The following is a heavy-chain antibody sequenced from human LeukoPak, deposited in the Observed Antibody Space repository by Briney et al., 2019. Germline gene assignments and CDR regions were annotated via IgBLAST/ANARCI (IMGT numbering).Heavy chain of an antibody. CDR3: ARDYGGNYWYFDL. CDR1: GFRFSSYV. V-gene: IGHV3-33*01. D-gene: IGHD4-23*01. J-gene: IGHJ2*01. CDR2: IWQDGSNQ. Sequence: QSGRSLRLSCAASGFRFSSYVMHWVRQAPGKGLEWVALIWQDGSNQYYADSVKGRLTISRDNSKNTLYLQMNSLRAEDTAVYYCARDYGGNYWYFDLWGRGTLVIVSS.